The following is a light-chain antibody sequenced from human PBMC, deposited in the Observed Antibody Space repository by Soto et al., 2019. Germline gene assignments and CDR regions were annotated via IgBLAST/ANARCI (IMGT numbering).Light chain of an antibody. Sequence: QSVLTQPPSASGSPGQSVTISCTGTSSDVGGYNYVSWYQQHPGKAPKLMIYEVNKRPSGVPDRLSGSKSGNTASLTVSGLQAEDEADYYCSSYAGSSNSVFGTGTKVTVL. V-gene: IGLV2-8*01. CDR2: EVN. CDR3: SSYAGSSNSV. CDR1: SSDVGGYNY. J-gene: IGLJ1*01.